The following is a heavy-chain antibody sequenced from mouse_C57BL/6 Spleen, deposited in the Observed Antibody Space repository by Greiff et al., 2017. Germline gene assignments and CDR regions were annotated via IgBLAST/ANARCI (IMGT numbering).Heavy chain of an antibody. CDR3: ASYDGYYERVGFAY. V-gene: IGHV1-66*01. J-gene: IGHJ3*01. D-gene: IGHD2-3*01. Sequence: LQQSGPELVKPGASVKISCKASGYSFTSYYIHWVKQRPGQGLEWIGWIYPGSGNTKYNEKFKGKATLTADTSSSTAYMQLSSLTSEDSAVYYCASYDGYYERVGFAYWGQGTLVTVSA. CDR2: IYPGSGNT. CDR1: GYSFTSYY.